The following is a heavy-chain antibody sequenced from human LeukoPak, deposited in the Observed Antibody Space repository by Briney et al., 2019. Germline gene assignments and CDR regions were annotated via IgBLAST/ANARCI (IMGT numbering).Heavy chain of an antibody. V-gene: IGHV3-23*01. Sequence: GGSLRLSCAASGFTFSSYDMSWVRQAPGEGLEWVSGINDGGDSTYYGDSVKGRFTISRDNSKNTLYLQMNSLRAEDTAVYYCAKGFLMGRGVSGFDYWGQGTLVTVSS. J-gene: IGHJ4*02. D-gene: IGHD3-10*01. CDR3: AKGFLMGRGVSGFDY. CDR2: INDGGDST. CDR1: GFTFSSYD.